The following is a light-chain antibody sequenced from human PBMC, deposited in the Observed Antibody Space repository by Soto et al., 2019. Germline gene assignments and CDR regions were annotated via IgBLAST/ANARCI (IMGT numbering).Light chain of an antibody. CDR2: EVS. Sequence: QSALTQPPSASGSPGQSVTISCTGTSSDVGRYIYVSWYQQHPGKAPKLMIYEVSQRPSGVPDRFSGSKSGNTASLTVSGLQAEDEADYYCSSYAGSNNLIFGGGTKLTVL. CDR3: SSYAGSNNLI. J-gene: IGLJ2*01. V-gene: IGLV2-8*01. CDR1: SSDVGRYIY.